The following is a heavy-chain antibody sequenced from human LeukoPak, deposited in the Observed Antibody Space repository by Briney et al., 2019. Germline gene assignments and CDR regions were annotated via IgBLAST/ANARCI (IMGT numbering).Heavy chain of an antibody. CDR1: GGTFSSYA. CDR2: IIPIFGTA. CDR3: ARGGVVVPAAAPCNWFDP. D-gene: IGHD2-2*01. V-gene: IGHV1-69*13. Sequence: SVKVSCKASGGTFSSYAISWVRQAPGQGLEWMGGIIPIFGTANYAQKFQGRVTITADESTSTAYMELSSLRSEDTAVYYCARGGVVVPAAAPCNWFDPWGQGTLVTVSS. J-gene: IGHJ5*02.